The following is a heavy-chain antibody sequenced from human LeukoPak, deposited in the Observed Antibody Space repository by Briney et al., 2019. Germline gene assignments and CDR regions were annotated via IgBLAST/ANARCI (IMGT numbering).Heavy chain of an antibody. Sequence: GASVKVSCKASGYTFTGYYMHWVRQAPGQGLEWMGWINPNSGGTNYAQKFQGRVTMTRDTSISTAYMELSRLRSDDTAVYYCAREGDAYYDSSGPIDYWGQGTLVTVSS. CDR3: AREGDAYYDSSGPIDY. V-gene: IGHV1-2*02. D-gene: IGHD3-22*01. J-gene: IGHJ4*02. CDR2: INPNSGGT. CDR1: GYTFTGYY.